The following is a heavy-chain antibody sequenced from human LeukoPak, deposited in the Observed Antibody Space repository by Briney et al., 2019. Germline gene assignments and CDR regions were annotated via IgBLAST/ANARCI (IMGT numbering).Heavy chain of an antibody. D-gene: IGHD5-18*01. J-gene: IGHJ4*02. CDR1: GFTFSNCD. Sequence: PGGSLRLSCAASGFTFSNCDMTWVRQAPGKGLEWVSAISGSGGSTYYADSVKGRFTISRDNSKNTLYLQMNSLRAEDTAVYYCAKDHRIQLWPRRGDCFDYWGQGTLVTVSS. V-gene: IGHV3-23*01. CDR2: ISGSGGST. CDR3: AKDHRIQLWPRRGDCFDY.